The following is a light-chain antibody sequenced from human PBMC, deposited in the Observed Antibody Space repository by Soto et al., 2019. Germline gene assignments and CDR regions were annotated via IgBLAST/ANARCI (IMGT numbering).Light chain of an antibody. CDR3: CSFSRSFTDYV. Sequence: QSVLTQPRSVSGSPGQSVTISCTGTSSDVGGYNHVSWYQQHPGKAPKLMISDVSKRPSGVPDRFSGSKSGNTASLTISGLQAEDEADYYCCSFSRSFTDYVFGSGTKLTVL. CDR2: DVS. J-gene: IGLJ1*01. V-gene: IGLV2-11*01. CDR1: SSDVGGYNH.